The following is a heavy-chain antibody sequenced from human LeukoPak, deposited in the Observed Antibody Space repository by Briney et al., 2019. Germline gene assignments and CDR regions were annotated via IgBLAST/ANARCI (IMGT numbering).Heavy chain of an antibody. J-gene: IGHJ3*02. CDR1: GYTFTSYA. V-gene: IGHV1-69*04. Sequence: ASVKVPCKASGYTFTSYAISWVRQAPGQGLEWMGRIIPILGIANYAQKFQGRVTITADKSTSTAYMELSSLRSEDTAVYYCARDPLGYCSGGSCRAEGAFDIWGQGTMVTVSS. CDR3: ARDPLGYCSGGSCRAEGAFDI. D-gene: IGHD2-15*01. CDR2: IIPILGIA.